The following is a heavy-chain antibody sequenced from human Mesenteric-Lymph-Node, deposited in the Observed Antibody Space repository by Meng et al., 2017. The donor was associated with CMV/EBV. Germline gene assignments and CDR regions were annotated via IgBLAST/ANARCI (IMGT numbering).Heavy chain of an antibody. D-gene: IGHD3-16*01. CDR3: ARERITRDV. CDR2: ISGGSGSST. CDR1: GFIFDDYA. Sequence: GGSLRLSCAASGFIFDDYAIRLVRQAPGKGLEWVSGISGGSGSSTYYANSVKGRFTISRDNAKNSLFLQMNSLRAEDTAVYYCARERITRDVWGRGTTVTVSS. V-gene: IGHV3-20*04. J-gene: IGHJ6*02.